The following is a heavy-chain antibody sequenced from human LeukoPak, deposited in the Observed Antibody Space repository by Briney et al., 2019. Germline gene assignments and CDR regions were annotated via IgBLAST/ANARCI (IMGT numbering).Heavy chain of an antibody. V-gene: IGHV1-69*05. CDR2: IIPIFGTA. Sequence: SVKVSCKVSGGTFSSYAISWVRQAPGQGLEWMGRIIPIFGTANYAQKFQGRVTITTDESTSTAYMELSSLRSEDTAVYYCARATPGYSYGADYWGQGTLVTVSS. D-gene: IGHD5-18*01. CDR1: GGTFSSYA. J-gene: IGHJ4*02. CDR3: ARATPGYSYGADY.